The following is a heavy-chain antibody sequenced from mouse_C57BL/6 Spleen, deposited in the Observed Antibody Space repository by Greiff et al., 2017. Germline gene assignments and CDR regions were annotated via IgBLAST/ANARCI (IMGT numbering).Heavy chain of an antibody. V-gene: IGHV1-15*01. J-gene: IGHJ2*01. D-gene: IGHD1-1*02. CDR1: GYTFTDYE. Sequence: QVQLKESGAELVRPGASVTLSCKASGYTFTDYEMHWVKQTPVHGLEWIGAIDPETGGTAYNQKFKGKAILTADKSSSTAYMEIRSLTSEDSAVYYCTRYGYFDYWGQGTTLTVSS. CDR3: TRYGYFDY. CDR2: IDPETGGT.